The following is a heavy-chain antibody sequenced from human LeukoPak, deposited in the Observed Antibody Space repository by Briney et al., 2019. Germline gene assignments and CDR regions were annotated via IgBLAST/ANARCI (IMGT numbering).Heavy chain of an antibody. CDR1: GGSISSYY. J-gene: IGHJ5*02. Sequence: SETLSLTCTVSGGSISSYYWSWIRQPPGKGLEWIGYIYYSGSTNYNPSLKSRVTISVDTSNNHFSLKLSSVTAADTAVYYCARGPDGSGSYTWFDPWGQGTLVTVSS. V-gene: IGHV4-59*08. CDR2: IYYSGST. CDR3: ARGPDGSGSYTWFDP. D-gene: IGHD3-10*01.